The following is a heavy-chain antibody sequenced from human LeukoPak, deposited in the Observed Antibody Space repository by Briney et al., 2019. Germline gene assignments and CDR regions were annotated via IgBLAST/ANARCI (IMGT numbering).Heavy chain of an antibody. CDR2: ILSSGDNI. Sequence: GGSLRLSCAASGFTFSSYEMNWVRQAPGKGLEWVSYILSSGDNIYYADSVKGQFTISRDNAKNSLYLQMNSLRAEDTAVYYCVRELKLLFDSWGQGTLVTVSS. V-gene: IGHV3-48*03. CDR3: VRELKLLFDS. J-gene: IGHJ4*02. CDR1: GFTFSSYE.